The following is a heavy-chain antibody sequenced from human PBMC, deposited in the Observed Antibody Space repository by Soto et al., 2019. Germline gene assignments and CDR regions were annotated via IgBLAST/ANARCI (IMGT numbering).Heavy chain of an antibody. J-gene: IGHJ5*02. CDR2: ISAYNGNT. CDR1: GYTFTSYG. Sequence: ASVKVSCKASGYTFTSYGISWVRQAPGQGLEWMGWISAYNGNTNYAQKLQGRVTMTTDTSTSTAYMELRSLRSDDTAVYYCARSAAPLYCSGGSCYKPFWFDPWGQGTLVTVSS. CDR3: ARSAAPLYCSGGSCYKPFWFDP. D-gene: IGHD2-15*01. V-gene: IGHV1-18*01.